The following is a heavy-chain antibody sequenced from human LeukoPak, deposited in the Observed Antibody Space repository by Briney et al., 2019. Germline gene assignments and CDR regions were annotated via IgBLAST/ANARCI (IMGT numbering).Heavy chain of an antibody. CDR2: IYYSGST. J-gene: IGHJ4*02. V-gene: IGHV4-31*11. D-gene: IGHD5-12*01. CDR3: ASPYSGYGHSFDY. Sequence: SKTLSLTCAVSGGSFSGFYWSWIRQHPGKGLEWIGYIYYSGSTYYNPSLKSRVTISVDTSKNQFSLKLSSVTAADTAVYYCASPYSGYGHSFDYWGQGTLVTVSS. CDR1: GGSFSGFY.